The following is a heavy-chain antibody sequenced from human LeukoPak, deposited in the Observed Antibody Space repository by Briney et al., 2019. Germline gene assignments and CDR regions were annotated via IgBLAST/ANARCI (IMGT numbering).Heavy chain of an antibody. J-gene: IGHJ3*02. V-gene: IGHV4-59*08. D-gene: IGHD1-1*01. CDR2: IYYSGST. Sequence: SETLSLTCVVSGGSISSYYWSWIRQPPGKGLEWIGYIYYSGSTNYNPSLKSRVTISVDTSKNQFSLKLSSVTAADTAVYYCARQRRAGYRPNAFDIWGQGTMVTVSS. CDR3: ARQRRAGYRPNAFDI. CDR1: GGSISSYY.